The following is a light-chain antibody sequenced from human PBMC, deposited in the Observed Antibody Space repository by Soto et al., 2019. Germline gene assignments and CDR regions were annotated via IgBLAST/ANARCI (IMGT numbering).Light chain of an antibody. V-gene: IGKV3-20*01. CDR1: QRVSSGY. CDR2: GAS. CDR3: QQYGSSPPSST. J-gene: IGKJ5*01. Sequence: PGERATLSCRASQRVSSGYLAWYQQKPGQAPRLLIYGASNRATDIPARFSGRGSGTDFTLTISRLEPEDFAVYYCQQYGSSPPSSTLGQGTRLEIK.